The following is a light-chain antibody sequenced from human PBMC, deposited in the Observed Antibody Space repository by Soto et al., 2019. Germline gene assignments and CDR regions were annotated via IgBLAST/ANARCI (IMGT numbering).Light chain of an antibody. V-gene: IGKV1-33*01. CDR1: QDIKNY. J-gene: IGKJ1*01. Sequence: IWMTQSPSLLSASTGDRVTITCQASQDIKNYLNWYQQKSGKAPKLLIYDASDLETGVPSRFSGSGSGTEFTLAISSLEPDDFATYYCQQYNSYSFGQGTKVHIK. CDR2: DAS. CDR3: QQYNSYS.